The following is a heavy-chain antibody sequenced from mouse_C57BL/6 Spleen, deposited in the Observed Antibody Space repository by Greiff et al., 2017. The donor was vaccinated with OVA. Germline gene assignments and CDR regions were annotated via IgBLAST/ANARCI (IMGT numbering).Heavy chain of an antibody. J-gene: IGHJ3*01. CDR3: ARRDGNRFAY. Sequence: QVQLQQPGAELVRPGSSVKLSCKASGYTFTSYWMDWVKQRPGQGLEWIGNIYPSDSETHYNQKFKDKATLTVDKSSSTAYMQLSSLTSEDSAVYYCARRDGNRFAYWGQGTLVTVSA. CDR1: GYTFTSYW. D-gene: IGHD2-1*01. V-gene: IGHV1-61*01. CDR2: IYPSDSET.